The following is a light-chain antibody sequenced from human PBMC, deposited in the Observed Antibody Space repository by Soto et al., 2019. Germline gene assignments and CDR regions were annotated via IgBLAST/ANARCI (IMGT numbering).Light chain of an antibody. CDR2: KAS. V-gene: IGKV1-5*03. CDR1: QSISNY. CDR3: QHRT. Sequence: DIQMTQSPSTLSASVGDRVTITCRASQSISNYLAWYQQKPGKAPNLLIYKASTLQSGVPPRFSGSGSGTEFTLTISSLQPEDFATYYCQHRTFGQGTKVDIK. J-gene: IGKJ1*01.